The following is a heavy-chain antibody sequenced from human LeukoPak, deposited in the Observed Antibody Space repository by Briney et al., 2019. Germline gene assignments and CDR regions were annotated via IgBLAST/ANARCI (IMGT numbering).Heavy chain of an antibody. Sequence: ASVTVSCKASGYTFTSYGISWVRQAPGQGLEWMGWISAYNGNTNYAQKLQGRVTMTTDTSTSTAYMELRSLRSDDTAVYYCARDLTMVRGVSPTYYYYGMDVWGQGTTVTVSS. J-gene: IGHJ6*02. V-gene: IGHV1-18*01. CDR3: ARDLTMVRGVSPTYYYYGMDV. CDR2: ISAYNGNT. D-gene: IGHD3-10*01. CDR1: GYTFTSYG.